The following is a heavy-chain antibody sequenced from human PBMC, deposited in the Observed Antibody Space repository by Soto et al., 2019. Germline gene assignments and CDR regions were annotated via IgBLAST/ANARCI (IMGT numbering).Heavy chain of an antibody. J-gene: IGHJ6*03. CDR2: IYYSGST. V-gene: IGHV4-31*03. D-gene: IGHD6-6*01. Sequence: LSLTCTVSGGSISSGGYYWSWIRQHPGKGLEWIGYIYYSGSTYYNPSLKSRVTISVDTSKNQFSLKLSSVTAADTAVYYCAREDRPYYYYYYMDVWGKGTTVTVSS. CDR1: GGSISSGGYY. CDR3: AREDRPYYYYYYMDV.